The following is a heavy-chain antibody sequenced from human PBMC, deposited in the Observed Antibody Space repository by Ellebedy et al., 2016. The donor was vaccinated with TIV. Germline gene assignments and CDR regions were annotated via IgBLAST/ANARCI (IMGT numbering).Heavy chain of an antibody. CDR3: ARVKRVVEMATIRLDY. D-gene: IGHD5-24*01. CDR1: GYTFSNYR. CDR2: ISAYSGDT. V-gene: IGHV1-18*01. J-gene: IGHJ4*02. Sequence: ASVKVSCXASGYTFSNYRISWVRQAPGQGLEWMGWISAYSGDTEYAQKFQGRVTMTTDTSTSTAYMEVRSLRSDDTAVYYCARVKRVVEMATIRLDYWGQGTLVTVSS.